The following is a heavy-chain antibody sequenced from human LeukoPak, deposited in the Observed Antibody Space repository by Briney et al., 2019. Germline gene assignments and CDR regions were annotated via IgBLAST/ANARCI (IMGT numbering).Heavy chain of an antibody. CDR1: GYTFTSYD. D-gene: IGHD3-22*01. CDR3: ARDLWYYDSSGYFGY. CDR2: ISAYNGYT. J-gene: IGHJ4*02. Sequence: GASVKVSCKASGYTFTSYDISWVRQAPGQGLEWMGGISAYNGYTNYAQKLQGRVTMTTDTSTSTAYMELRSLRSDDTAVYYCARDLWYYDSSGYFGYWGQGTLVTVSS. V-gene: IGHV1-18*01.